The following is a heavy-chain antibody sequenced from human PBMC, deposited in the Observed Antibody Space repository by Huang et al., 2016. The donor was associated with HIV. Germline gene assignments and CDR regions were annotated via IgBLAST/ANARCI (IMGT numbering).Heavy chain of an antibody. J-gene: IGHJ3*02. CDR2: IYYSGST. CDR3: ARHFSYYDSSGYTPWDAFDI. CDR1: GGSITSSSYY. D-gene: IGHD3-22*01. V-gene: IGHV4-39*01. Sequence: QLQLQGSGPGLVKPSETLSLTCTVSGGSITSSSYYWGWIRQPPGKGLEWVGSIYYSGSTDYNPSSKSRVTVSVDTSKNQFSLKLSSVTAADTAVYYCARHFSYYDSSGYTPWDAFDIWGQGTMVTVSS.